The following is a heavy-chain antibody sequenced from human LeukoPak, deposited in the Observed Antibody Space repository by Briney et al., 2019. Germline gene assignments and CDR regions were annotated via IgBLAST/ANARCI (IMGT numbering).Heavy chain of an antibody. J-gene: IGHJ4*02. CDR3: AKDTSGSYYFGPDY. Sequence: GGSLRLSCAASGFTFSSYAMHWVRQAPGKGLEWVAVISYDGSNKYYADSVKGRFTISRDNSKNTLYLQMNSLRAEDTAVYYCAKDTSGSYYFGPDYWGQGTLVTVSS. V-gene: IGHV3-30*18. CDR1: GFTFSSYA. D-gene: IGHD1-26*01. CDR2: ISYDGSNK.